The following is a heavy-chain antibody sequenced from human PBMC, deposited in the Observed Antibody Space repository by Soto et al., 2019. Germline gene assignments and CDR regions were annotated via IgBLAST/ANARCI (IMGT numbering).Heavy chain of an antibody. J-gene: IGHJ4*02. CDR1: GFTFDDYA. CDR3: AKAAMVRGVIITYPLDY. D-gene: IGHD3-10*01. V-gene: IGHV3-9*01. Sequence: PGGSLRLSCAASGFTFDDYAMHWVRQAPGKGLEWVSGISWNSGSIGYADSVKGRFTISRDNAKNSLYLQMNSLRAEDTALYYCAKAAMVRGVIITYPLDYWGQGTLVTVSS. CDR2: ISWNSGSI.